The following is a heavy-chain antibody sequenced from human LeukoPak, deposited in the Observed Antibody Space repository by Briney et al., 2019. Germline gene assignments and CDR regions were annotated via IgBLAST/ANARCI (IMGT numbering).Heavy chain of an antibody. CDR2: ISGSGGST. V-gene: IGHV3-23*01. D-gene: IGHD6-19*01. J-gene: IGHJ4*02. CDR3: AKDPTLYSSGWPDY. CDR1: GFTFGSYA. Sequence: GGSLRLSCAASGFTFGSYAMSWVRQAPGKGLEWVSAISGSGGSTYYADSVKGRFTISRDNSKNTLYLQMNSLRAEDTAVYYCAKDPTLYSSGWPDYWGQGTLVTVSS.